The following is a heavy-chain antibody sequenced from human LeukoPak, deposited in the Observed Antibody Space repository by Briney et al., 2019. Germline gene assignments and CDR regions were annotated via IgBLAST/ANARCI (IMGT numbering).Heavy chain of an antibody. V-gene: IGHV1-2*02. CDR3: ARDPPIGGADVFDI. J-gene: IGHJ3*02. CDR2: INPNSGST. CDR1: GYTFTGYY. Sequence: GASLKVSCKAAGYTFTGYYMHWVRQAPGQGLEWMGWINPNSGSTNYAQKFQGRVTMTRDTSISTAYMELSRLTSDDTAVYYCARDPPIGGADVFDIWGQGTMVTVSS. D-gene: IGHD3-10*01.